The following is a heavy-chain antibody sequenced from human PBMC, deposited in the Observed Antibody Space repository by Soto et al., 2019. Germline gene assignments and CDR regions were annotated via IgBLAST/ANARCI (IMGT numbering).Heavy chain of an antibody. Sequence: SETLSLTCAVYGGSFSGYYWSWIRQPPGKGLEWIGEINHSGSTNYNPSLKSRVTISVDTSKNQFSLKLSSVTAADTAVYYCARVDYWYSGSYVTFIYYGMDVWGQGTTVTVSS. CDR1: GGSFSGYY. J-gene: IGHJ6*02. V-gene: IGHV4-34*01. CDR3: ARVDYWYSGSYVTFIYYGMDV. CDR2: INHSGST. D-gene: IGHD1-26*01.